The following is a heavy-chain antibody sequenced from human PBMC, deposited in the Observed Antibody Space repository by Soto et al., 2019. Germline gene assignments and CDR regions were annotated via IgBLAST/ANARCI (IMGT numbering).Heavy chain of an antibody. CDR1: GYIFVNYG. V-gene: IGHV1-18*01. CDR3: VMVDNFVTPTPQDV. D-gene: IGHD3-16*02. CDR2: ISPYTGNT. Sequence: QVQLVQSGDEVKKPGASVKVSCKASGYIFVNYGIAWVRQAPRQGLEWMGWISPYTGNTHSARKVQGRLTMTTDTSTSTAYRGLGSLTSDDTAVYYCVMVDNFVTPTPQDVWGQGTTVTVSS. J-gene: IGHJ6*02.